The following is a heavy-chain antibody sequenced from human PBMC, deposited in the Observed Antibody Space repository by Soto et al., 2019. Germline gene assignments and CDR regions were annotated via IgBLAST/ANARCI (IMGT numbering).Heavy chain of an antibody. J-gene: IGHJ4*02. V-gene: IGHV3-48*01. CDR3: ASQSSEWLLFAS. CDR2: ISSSSSTI. D-gene: IGHD5-12*01. Sequence: EVQLVESGGGLVQPGGSLRLSCADSGFTFSSYSMNWVRQAPGKGLEWVSYISSSSSTIYYADSVKGRFTISRDNAKNSLYLQMNSLRAEDTAVYYCASQSSEWLLFASWGQGTLVTVSS. CDR1: GFTFSSYS.